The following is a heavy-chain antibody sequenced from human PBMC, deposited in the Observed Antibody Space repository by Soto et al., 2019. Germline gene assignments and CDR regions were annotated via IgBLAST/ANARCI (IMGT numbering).Heavy chain of an antibody. D-gene: IGHD3-22*01. CDR2: ISANSRTV. Sequence: RLSCAASGFIFNKYSMSWVRQAPGKGLEWVSYISANSRTVYYADSVKGRFTISRDNARNSLYLQMDSPRAEDTAVYYCVRGLYYQTGADWFDPWGQGTRVTVSS. CDR3: VRGLYYQTGADWFDP. V-gene: IGHV3-48*01. CDR1: GFIFNKYS. J-gene: IGHJ5*02.